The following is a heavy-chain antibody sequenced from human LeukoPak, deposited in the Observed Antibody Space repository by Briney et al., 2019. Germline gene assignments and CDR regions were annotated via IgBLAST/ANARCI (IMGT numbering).Heavy chain of an antibody. D-gene: IGHD3-3*01. Sequence: GGSLRLSCAASGFTFSDYYMSWIRQAPGKGLEWVSYISSSGSTIYYADSVKGRSTISRDNAKNSLYLQMNSLRAEDTAVYYCARDEVTIFDRFDPWGQGTLVTVSS. CDR1: GFTFSDYY. CDR2: ISSSGSTI. V-gene: IGHV3-11*01. J-gene: IGHJ5*02. CDR3: ARDEVTIFDRFDP.